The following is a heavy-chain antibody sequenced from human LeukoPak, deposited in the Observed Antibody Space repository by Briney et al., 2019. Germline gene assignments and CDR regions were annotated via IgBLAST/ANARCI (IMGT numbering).Heavy chain of an antibody. CDR3: ARDNYYDSSGYYSPPVFYYYGMDV. V-gene: IGHV3-30-3*01. J-gene: IGHJ6*02. CDR1: GFTFSSYA. CDR2: ISYDGSNK. Sequence: GRSLRLSCAASGFTFSSYAMHWVRQAPGKGPEWVAVISYDGSNKYYADSVKGRFTISRDNSKNTLYLQMNSLRAEDTAVYYCARDNYYDSSGYYSPPVFYYYGMDVWGQGTTVTVSS. D-gene: IGHD3-22*01.